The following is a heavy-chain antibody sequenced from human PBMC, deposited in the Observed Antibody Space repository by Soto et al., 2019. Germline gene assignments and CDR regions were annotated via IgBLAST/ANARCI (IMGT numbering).Heavy chain of an antibody. V-gene: IGHV1-58*01. Sequence: SVKVSCKASGFIFTSFGVQWVRQARGQRLEWIGWITVGTGNTNYAQKFQERVTITRDMSTSTAYMELSSLRSEDTAVYYCARDRPPPRPHYDFWSGDAFDIWGQGTMVTVSS. CDR1: GFIFTSFG. CDR3: ARDRPPPRPHYDFWSGDAFDI. CDR2: ITVGTGNT. J-gene: IGHJ3*02. D-gene: IGHD3-3*01.